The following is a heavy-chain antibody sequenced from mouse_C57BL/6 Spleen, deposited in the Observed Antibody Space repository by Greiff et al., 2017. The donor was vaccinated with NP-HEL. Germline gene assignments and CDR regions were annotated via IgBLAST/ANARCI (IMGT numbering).Heavy chain of an antibody. V-gene: IGHV1-82*01. CDR1: GYAFSSSW. CDR3: ARSGWD. Sequence: QVQLQQSGPELVKPGASVKISCKASGYAFSSSWMNWVKQRPGKGLEWIGRIYPGDGDTNYNGKLKGKATLTADKSSSTAYMQLSSLTSEDSAVYFCARSGWDWGQGTTLTVSS. D-gene: IGHD1-1*02. J-gene: IGHJ2*01. CDR2: IYPGDGDT.